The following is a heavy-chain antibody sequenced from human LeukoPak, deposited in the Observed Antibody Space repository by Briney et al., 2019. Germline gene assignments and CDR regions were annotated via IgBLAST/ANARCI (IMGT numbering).Heavy chain of an antibody. CDR3: VTRSGSYYY. CDR1: GFTFSSYA. CDR2: ISYDGSNK. J-gene: IGHJ4*02. D-gene: IGHD1-26*01. Sequence: GGSLRLSCAASGFTFSSYAMHWVRQAPGKGLEWVAVISYDGSNKYYADSVKGRFTISRDSSKNTLYLQVNSLRAEDTAVYYCVTRSGSYYYWGQGILVTVSS. V-gene: IGHV3-30*14.